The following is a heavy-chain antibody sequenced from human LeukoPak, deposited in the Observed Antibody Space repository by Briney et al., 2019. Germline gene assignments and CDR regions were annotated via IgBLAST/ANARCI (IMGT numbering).Heavy chain of an antibody. CDR1: GFTFSSYE. D-gene: IGHD3-22*01. CDR2: ISGSGTTI. J-gene: IGHJ1*01. V-gene: IGHV3-48*03. Sequence: TGGSLRLSCAASGFTFSSYEMNWVRQAPGKGLEWLSYISGSGTTIYYADSVKGRFTISRDNAKNSLFLQMNSLRAEDTAVYYCARDYYDSSGYYRLRHWGQGTLVTVSS. CDR3: ARDYYDSSGYYRLRH.